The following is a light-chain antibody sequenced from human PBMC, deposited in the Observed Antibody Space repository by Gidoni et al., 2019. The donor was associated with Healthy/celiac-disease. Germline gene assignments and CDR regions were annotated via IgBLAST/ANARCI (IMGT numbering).Light chain of an antibody. CDR1: QDISNY. Sequence: DIQMLQSPSSLSASVGDRVTITCQASQDISNYLNWYQQKPGKAPKLLIYDASNLETGVPSRFSGSGSGTDFTFTISSLQPEDIATYYCQQYDNLPTITFGQGTRLEIK. V-gene: IGKV1-33*01. CDR2: DAS. J-gene: IGKJ5*01. CDR3: QQYDNLPTIT.